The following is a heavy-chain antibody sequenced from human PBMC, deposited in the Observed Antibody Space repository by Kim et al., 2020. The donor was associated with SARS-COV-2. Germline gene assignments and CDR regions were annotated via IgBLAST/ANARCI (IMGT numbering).Heavy chain of an antibody. J-gene: IGHJ4*02. CDR1: GGSISSSSYY. CDR2: IYYSGST. Sequence: SETLSLTCTVSGGSISSSSYYWGWIRQPPGKGLEWIGSIYYSGSTYYNPSLKSRVTISVDTSKNQFSLKLSSVTAADTAVYYCARVGLWFGEFDYWGQGTLVTVSS. D-gene: IGHD3-10*01. CDR3: ARVGLWFGEFDY. V-gene: IGHV4-39*07.